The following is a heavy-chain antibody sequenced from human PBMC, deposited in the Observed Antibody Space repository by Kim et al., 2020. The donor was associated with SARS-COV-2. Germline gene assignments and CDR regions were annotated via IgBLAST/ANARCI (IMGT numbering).Heavy chain of an antibody. Sequence: VRVRFTNARDNSKNTLYLQMNSLRAEDTAVYYCARYLLVAATSYGMDVWGQGTTVTVSS. D-gene: IGHD1-26*01. J-gene: IGHJ6*02. CDR3: ARYLLVAATSYGMDV. V-gene: IGHV3-30*07.